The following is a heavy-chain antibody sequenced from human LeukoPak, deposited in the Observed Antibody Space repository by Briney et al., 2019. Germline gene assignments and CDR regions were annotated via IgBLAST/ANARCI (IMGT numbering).Heavy chain of an antibody. V-gene: IGHV3-73*01. CDR1: GFTLSDSA. CDR3: TRDRGTYNWLDP. CDR2: IDRPAESYAT. J-gene: IGHJ5*02. Sequence: GGSLKLSCAASGFTLSDSAIHWVRQASGKGLEWVGHIDRPAESYATAYGASVGGRFTISRDHSKNTAYLQMDSLKTEDTALYYCTRDRGTYNWLDPWGQGTLVTVSS. D-gene: IGHD1-26*01.